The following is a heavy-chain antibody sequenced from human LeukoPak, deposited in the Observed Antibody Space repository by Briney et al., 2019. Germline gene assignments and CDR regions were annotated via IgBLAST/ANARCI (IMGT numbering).Heavy chain of an antibody. CDR2: FDPEDGET. D-gene: IGHD1-1*01. J-gene: IGHJ3*02. Sequence: GASVKVSCKVFGYTLTELPIHWVRQAPGKGLEWVGGFDPEDGETTYAQKFQGRVTMTEDTSTDTAYMEVSGLRSEDTAVYYCATRTTGTTDALDIWGQGTMVTASS. V-gene: IGHV1-24*01. CDR3: ATRTTGTTDALDI. CDR1: GYTLTELP.